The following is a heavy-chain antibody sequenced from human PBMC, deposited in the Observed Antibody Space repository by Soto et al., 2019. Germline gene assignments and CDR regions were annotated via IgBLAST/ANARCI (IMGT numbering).Heavy chain of an antibody. D-gene: IGHD6-19*01. Sequence: QLQLQESGSRLVKASQTLSLTCAVSGGSISSGGFSCNWIRQPPGKGLEWIGYISHSGSTYFNPSLKSRVTMSFDRSTNQFSLKLSSVTAAVTAGYYCASRVSDYFYYWGQGTPVTVSS. V-gene: IGHV4-30-2*01. J-gene: IGHJ4*02. CDR2: ISHSGST. CDR1: GGSISSGGFS. CDR3: ASRVSDYFYY.